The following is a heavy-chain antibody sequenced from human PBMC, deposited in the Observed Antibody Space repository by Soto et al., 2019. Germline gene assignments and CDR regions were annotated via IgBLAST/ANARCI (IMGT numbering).Heavy chain of an antibody. J-gene: IGHJ4*02. CDR2: INPSGGST. CDR3: ARVGGSKYYDYSWGSYLVAPDY. D-gene: IGHD3-16*02. V-gene: IGHV1-46*03. CDR1: GYTFTSYY. Sequence: GASVKVSCKASGYTFTSYYMHWVRQAPGQGLEWMGIINPSGGSTSYAQKFQGRVTMTRDTSTSTVYMELSSLRSEDTAVYYCARVGGSKYYDYSWGSYLVAPDYWGQGTLVTVSS.